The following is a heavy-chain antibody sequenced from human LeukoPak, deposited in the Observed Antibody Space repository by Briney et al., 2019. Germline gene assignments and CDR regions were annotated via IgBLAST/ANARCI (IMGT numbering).Heavy chain of an antibody. CDR2: ININTGNP. CDR1: GYTFTNNG. CDR3: ARDTYYDFWSGSAGWFDP. D-gene: IGHD3-3*01. J-gene: IGHJ5*02. V-gene: IGHV7-4-1*02. Sequence: ASVKVSCKASGYTFTNNGISWVRQAPGQGLEWMGWININTGNPTYAQGFTGRFVFSLDTSVSTAYLQISSLKAEDTAVYYCARDTYYDFWSGSAGWFDPWGQGTLVTVSS.